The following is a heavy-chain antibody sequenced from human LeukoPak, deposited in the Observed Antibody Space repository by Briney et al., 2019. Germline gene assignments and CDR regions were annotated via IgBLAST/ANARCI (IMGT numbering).Heavy chain of an antibody. CDR1: GYFFINYW. CDR3: ATSRHVIDGVYHTQDDS. J-gene: IGHJ5*01. CDR2: IYPADSDT. Sequence: GESLKISCKGSGYFFINYWIAWVRPMPGKGLEWMGMIYPADSDTRCSPSFQGQVSISADKSIRSAYLQWSSLEASDTAMYYCATSRHVIDGVYHTQDDSWGQGTLVTVSS. D-gene: IGHD2-8*01. V-gene: IGHV5-51*01.